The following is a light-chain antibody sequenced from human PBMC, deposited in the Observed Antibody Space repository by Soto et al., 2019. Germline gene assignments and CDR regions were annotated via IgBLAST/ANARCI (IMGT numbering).Light chain of an antibody. CDR2: DVY. CDR3: CSYAGGFYV. V-gene: IGLV2-11*01. Sequence: QSALTQPRSVSGSPGQSVAISCTGTSSDVGGYNYVSWYQQHPGKVPKLIIFDVYKRPSGVPDRFSGSKSGSTASLTISGLQAYDEADYYCCSYAGGFYVVGTGTKVTVL. CDR1: SSDVGGYNY. J-gene: IGLJ1*01.